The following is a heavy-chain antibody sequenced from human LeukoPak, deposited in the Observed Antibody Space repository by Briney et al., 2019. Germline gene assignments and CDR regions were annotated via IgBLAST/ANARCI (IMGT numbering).Heavy chain of an antibody. Sequence: SETLSLTGTGSGASISSYYWSWIRQPAGKGLKWIGRIYNSGSTNYNPSFKSRVTMSVDTAKNQFSLKLSSVTAADTAVYYCSGHHPRNTVDFWGQGTLVTVSS. CDR1: GASISSYY. CDR3: SGHHPRNTVDF. D-gene: IGHD2/OR15-2a*01. V-gene: IGHV4-4*07. J-gene: IGHJ4*02. CDR2: IYNSGST.